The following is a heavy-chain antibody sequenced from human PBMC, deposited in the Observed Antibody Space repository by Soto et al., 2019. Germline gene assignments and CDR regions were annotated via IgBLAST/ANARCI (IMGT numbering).Heavy chain of an antibody. CDR3: ARDGYCTNGVCYGLFDY. J-gene: IGHJ4*02. CDR2: ISAYNGNT. V-gene: IGHV1-18*01. CDR1: GYTFTSYG. Sequence: ASVKVSCKASGYTFTSYGISWVRQAPGQGLEWMGWISAYNGNTNYAQKLQGRVTMTTDTSTSTAYMELRSLRSDDTAVYYCARDGYCTNGVCYGLFDYWGQGTLVTVSS. D-gene: IGHD2-8*01.